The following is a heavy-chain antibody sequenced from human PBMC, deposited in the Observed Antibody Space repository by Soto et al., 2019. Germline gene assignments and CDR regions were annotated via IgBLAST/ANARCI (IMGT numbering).Heavy chain of an antibody. CDR1: GFTFSSYG. CDR3: ARDSLRGYGEDDI. V-gene: IGHV3-33*01. CDR2: IWYDGSNK. D-gene: IGHD5-18*01. J-gene: IGHJ3*02. Sequence: QVQLVESGGGVVQPGRSLRLSCAASGFTFSSYGMHWVRQAPGKGLEWVAVIWYDGSNKYYADSVKGRFTISRDNSKNTLYLQMNSLRAEDTAVYYYARDSLRGYGEDDIWGQGTMVTVSS.